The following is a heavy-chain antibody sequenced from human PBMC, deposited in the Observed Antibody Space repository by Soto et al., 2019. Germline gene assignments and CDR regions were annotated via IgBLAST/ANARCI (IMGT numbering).Heavy chain of an antibody. V-gene: IGHV4-34*01. Sequence: SETLSLTCAVYGGSFSGYYWSWIRQPPGKGLEWIGEINHSGSTNYNPSLKSRVTISVDTSKNQFSLKLSSVTAADTAVYYCARRSSIVVVPAAMVSRYYYYYMDVWGKGTTVTVSS. CDR1: GGSFSGYY. CDR3: ARRSSIVVVPAAMVSRYYYYYMDV. J-gene: IGHJ6*03. D-gene: IGHD2-2*01. CDR2: INHSGST.